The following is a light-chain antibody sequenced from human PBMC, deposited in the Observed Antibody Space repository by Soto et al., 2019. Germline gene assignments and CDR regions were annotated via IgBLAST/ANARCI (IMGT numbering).Light chain of an antibody. CDR2: GAS. CDR1: QSVSSSY. J-gene: IGKJ3*01. Sequence: EIVLTQSPGTLSLSPGERATLSCRASQSVSSSYLAWYQQKPGQAPRLLIYGASSRATGIPDRFSGSGSGTDFTLTISRLEPEDSAVYYCQQMETFGPGTKVDIK. CDR3: QQMET. V-gene: IGKV3-20*01.